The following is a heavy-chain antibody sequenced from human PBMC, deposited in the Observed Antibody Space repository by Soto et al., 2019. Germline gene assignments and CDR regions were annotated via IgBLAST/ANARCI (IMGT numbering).Heavy chain of an antibody. Sequence: EVQLVESGGGLVQPGRSLRLSCAASGFTFDDYAMHWVRQAPGKGLERVSGISWNSGSIGYADSVKGRVTISRDNAKNYLYLQMSSLRAEDTALYYCAKDHGYCSSTSCYRGNYYYYYMDVWGKGTTVTVSS. CDR2: ISWNSGSI. D-gene: IGHD2-2*02. CDR3: AKDHGYCSSTSCYRGNYYYYYMDV. CDR1: GFTFDDYA. V-gene: IGHV3-9*01. J-gene: IGHJ6*03.